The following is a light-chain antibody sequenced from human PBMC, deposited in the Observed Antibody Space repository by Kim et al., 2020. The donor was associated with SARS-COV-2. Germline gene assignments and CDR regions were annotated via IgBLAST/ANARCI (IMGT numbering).Light chain of an antibody. CDR1: SGSIASNY. CDR3: QSYDSSNLV. V-gene: IGLV6-57*01. J-gene: IGLJ3*02. Sequence: NFMLTQPHSVSESPGKTVTISCTRSSGSIASNYVQWYQQRPGSPPTTVIYEDNQRPSGVPDRFSGSIDSSSNSASLTISGLKTEDEADYYCQSYDSSNLVFGGGTQLTVL. CDR2: EDN.